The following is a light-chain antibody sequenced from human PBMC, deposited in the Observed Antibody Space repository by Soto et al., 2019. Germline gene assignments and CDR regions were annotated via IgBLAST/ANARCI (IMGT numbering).Light chain of an antibody. CDR2: EVS. V-gene: IGLV2-23*02. J-gene: IGLJ1*01. Sequence: QSVLTQPASVSGSPGQSITISCTGTSSDVGSYNLVSWYQQHPGKAPKLMIYEVSKRPSGVSNRFSGSKSGNTASLTISGLQAEDEADYYCSSYAGSRTPLNFGTRTKVTVL. CDR3: SSYAGSRTPLN. CDR1: SSDVGSYNL.